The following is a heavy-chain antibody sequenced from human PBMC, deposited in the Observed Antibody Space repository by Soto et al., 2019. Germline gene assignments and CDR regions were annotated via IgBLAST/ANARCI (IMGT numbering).Heavy chain of an antibody. Sequence: DVQLVETGGGVVPPGGSLRLSCAASGLTFNRYWMHWVRHAPGKGLVWVSHINTDGSKTNYADSVKGRFTISRDNAKSTLFLQMNSLRDEDTAVYYCAREFCSGGYCYTYYFDPWGQGIPVTVSS. D-gene: IGHD2-15*01. J-gene: IGHJ5*02. CDR2: INTDGSKT. CDR1: GLTFNRYW. CDR3: AREFCSGGYCYTYYFDP. V-gene: IGHV3-74*01.